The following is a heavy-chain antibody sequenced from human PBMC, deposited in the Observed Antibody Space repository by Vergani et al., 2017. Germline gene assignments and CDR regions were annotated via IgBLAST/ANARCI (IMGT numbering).Heavy chain of an antibody. Sequence: LVESGGGLVQPGGSLRLSCAASSFSVSSHYMNWVRQAPGKGLEWVSTINIGGRTSYADSVKGRLTLTRDDSKNTLHHQMNSLRPEDTAVYYCARGMTTETTDLDGFDIWGQGTMVSVSS. CDR3: ARGMTTETTDLDGFDI. CDR2: INIGGRT. D-gene: IGHD4-17*01. V-gene: IGHV3-66*02. J-gene: IGHJ3*02. CDR1: SFSVSSHY.